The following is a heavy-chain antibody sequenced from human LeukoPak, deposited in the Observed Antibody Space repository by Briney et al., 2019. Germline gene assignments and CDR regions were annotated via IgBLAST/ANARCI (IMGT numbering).Heavy chain of an antibody. CDR2: ISYDGSNQ. D-gene: IGHD2-21*02. CDR1: GFTVSSYG. V-gene: IGHV3-30*18. CDR3: AKEYCGGDCPSPDWYFDL. Sequence: GGSLRLSCAASGFTVSSYGMLWVRQAPGKGLEWVAVISYDGSNQYYADSLKGRFTISRDNSKNTLYLEMNSLRAEDTAVYSCAKEYCGGDCPSPDWYFDLWGRGTLVTVSS. J-gene: IGHJ2*01.